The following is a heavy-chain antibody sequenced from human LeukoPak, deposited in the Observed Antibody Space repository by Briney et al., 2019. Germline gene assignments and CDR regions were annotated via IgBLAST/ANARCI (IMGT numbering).Heavy chain of an antibody. J-gene: IGHJ4*02. CDR2: ISDLGGKT. CDR1: GFKFSNYA. CDR3: AKDRSYTSGWYDSFDS. Sequence: GGSLRLSCEAPGFKFSNYAMIWVRQAPGKGLEWVSTISDLGGKTFYADSVKGRFTISRDNSKSTLYVQMNSLRVEDTAIYFCAKDRSYTSGWYDSFDSWGQGTLVTVSS. V-gene: IGHV3-23*01. D-gene: IGHD6-19*01.